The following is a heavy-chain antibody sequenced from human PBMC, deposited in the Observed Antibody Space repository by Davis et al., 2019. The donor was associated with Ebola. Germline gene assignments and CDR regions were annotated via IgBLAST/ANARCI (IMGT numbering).Heavy chain of an antibody. J-gene: IGHJ6*02. CDR1: GFTFSSYA. V-gene: IGHV3-23*01. Sequence: GGSLRLSCAASGFTFSSYAMSWVRQAPGKGLEWVSAISGSGGSTYYADSVKGRFTISRDNSKNTLYLQMNILRAEDTAVYYCAKNAGFTIFGVGGGSMDVWGQGTTVTVSS. D-gene: IGHD3-3*01. CDR2: ISGSGGST. CDR3: AKNAGFTIFGVGGGSMDV.